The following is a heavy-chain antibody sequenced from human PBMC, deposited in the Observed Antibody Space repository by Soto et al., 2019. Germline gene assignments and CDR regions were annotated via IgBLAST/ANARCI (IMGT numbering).Heavy chain of an antibody. CDR3: ARLGSYDILTGYYNYWFDP. J-gene: IGHJ5*02. V-gene: IGHV4-59*04. CDR2: IYYSGST. Sequence: SETLSLTCSVSGSPISSYYWGWFRLPPGQGLQWIGSIYYSGSTYYNPSLKSRVTMSVDTSKNQFSLKLSSVTAADTAVYYCARLGSYDILTGYYNYWFDPWGQGTLVTVSS. D-gene: IGHD3-9*01. CDR1: GSPISSYY.